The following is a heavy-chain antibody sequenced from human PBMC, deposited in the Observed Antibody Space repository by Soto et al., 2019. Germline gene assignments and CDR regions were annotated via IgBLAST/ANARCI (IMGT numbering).Heavy chain of an antibody. CDR3: ARGRGFGGNSYYFDY. CDR1: GGSISNGGYY. J-gene: IGHJ4*02. D-gene: IGHD2-21*02. V-gene: IGHV4-31*03. CDR2: IYHSGTT. Sequence: QVQLQESGPGLVKPSQTLSLTCTFSGGSISNGGYYWTWIRHHPGKGLEWIGYIYHSGTTYYSPSLKSRVTIAVDTSKNQLSLKLSSVTAADTAVYYCARGRGFGGNSYYFDYWGQGTLVTVSS.